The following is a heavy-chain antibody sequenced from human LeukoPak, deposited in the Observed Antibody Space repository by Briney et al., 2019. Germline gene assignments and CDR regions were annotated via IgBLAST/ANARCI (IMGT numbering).Heavy chain of an antibody. J-gene: IGHJ4*02. Sequence: ASVKVSCKASGYTFTGYYMHWVRQAPGQGLGWMGWIYPNSGGTNYAQKFQGRVTMTRDTSISTAYMELSRLRSDDTAVYYCARVVYCSGGSCYPEDYWGQGTLVTVSS. CDR1: GYTFTGYY. CDR3: ARVVYCSGGSCYPEDY. V-gene: IGHV1-2*02. CDR2: IYPNSGGT. D-gene: IGHD2-15*01.